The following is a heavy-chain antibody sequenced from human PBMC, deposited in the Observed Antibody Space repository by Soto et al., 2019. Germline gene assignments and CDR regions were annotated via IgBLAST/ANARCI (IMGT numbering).Heavy chain of an antibody. Sequence: GASQKISCKRSGYSFTSYWINWVRQMPGKGLEWMGRIDPSDSYTNCSPSFQGHVTISADKSISTAYLQWSSLKASDTAMYYCARSMDWFDPWGQGTLVTVSS. CDR1: GYSFTSYW. CDR2: IDPSDSYT. J-gene: IGHJ5*02. V-gene: IGHV5-10-1*01. CDR3: ARSMDWFDP.